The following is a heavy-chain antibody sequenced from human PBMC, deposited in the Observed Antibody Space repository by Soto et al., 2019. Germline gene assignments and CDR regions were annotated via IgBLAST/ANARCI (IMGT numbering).Heavy chain of an antibody. CDR2: ISYDGSNK. J-gene: IGHJ4*02. CDR1: GFTFISYG. Sequence: GGSLRLSCAAPGFTFISYGMHWVLQAPGKGLEWVAVISYDGSNKYYADSVKGRFTISRDNSKNTLYLQMNSLRAEDTAVYYCAKDLRFGELLTFYFDYWGQGTLVTVSS. CDR3: AKDLRFGELLTFYFDY. V-gene: IGHV3-30*18. D-gene: IGHD3-10*01.